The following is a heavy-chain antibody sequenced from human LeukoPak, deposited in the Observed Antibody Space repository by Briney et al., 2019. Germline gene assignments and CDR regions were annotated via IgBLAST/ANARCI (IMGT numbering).Heavy chain of an antibody. Sequence: GGSLRLSCAASGFTFSSYWMSWVRQAPGKGLEWVANIKQDGSEKYYVDSVKGRFTISRDNAKNSLYLQMNSLRAEDTAVYYCARNGAPVVTAISPYYYYMDVWGKGTTVTVSS. J-gene: IGHJ6*03. D-gene: IGHD2-21*02. CDR3: ARNGAPVVTAISPYYYYMDV. CDR2: IKQDGSEK. CDR1: GFTFSSYW. V-gene: IGHV3-7*01.